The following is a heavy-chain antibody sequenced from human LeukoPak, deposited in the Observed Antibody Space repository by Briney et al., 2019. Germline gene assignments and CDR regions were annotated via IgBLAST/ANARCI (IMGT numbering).Heavy chain of an antibody. D-gene: IGHD3-10*01. Sequence: GASVKVSCKASGYTFTSYGISWVRQAPGQGLEWMGWISAYNGNTNYAQKLQGRVTMTTDTSTSTAYMELRSLRSDDTAVYYCARAQMYGSGSHRFRAFDPWGQGTLVTVSS. CDR3: ARAQMYGSGSHRFRAFDP. V-gene: IGHV1-18*01. CDR1: GYTFTSYG. J-gene: IGHJ5*02. CDR2: ISAYNGNT.